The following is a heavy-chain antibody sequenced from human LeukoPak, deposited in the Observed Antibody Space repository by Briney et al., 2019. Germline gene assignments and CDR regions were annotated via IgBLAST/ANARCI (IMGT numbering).Heavy chain of an antibody. V-gene: IGHV4-59*01. CDR2: IYYSGST. D-gene: IGHD1-20*01. CDR1: GGSISSYY. J-gene: IGHJ4*02. Sequence: TLSLTCTVSGGSISSYYWSWIRQPPGKGLEWIGYIYYSGSTNYNPSLKSRVTISVDTSKNQFSLKLSSVTAAVTAVYYCARDHPYNWNYFDYWGQGTLVTVSS. CDR3: ARDHPYNWNYFDY.